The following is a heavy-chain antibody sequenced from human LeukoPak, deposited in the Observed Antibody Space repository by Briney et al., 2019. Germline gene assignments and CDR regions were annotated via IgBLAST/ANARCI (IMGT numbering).Heavy chain of an antibody. CDR1: GFTFSSYG. V-gene: IGHV3-33*01. Sequence: GGSLRLSCAASGFTFSSYGMHWVRQAPGKGLEWVAVIWYDGSNKYYADSVKGRFTISRDNSKNTLYLQMNSLRAEDTAVYYCARDQASSSWYLDYWGQGTLVTVSS. J-gene: IGHJ4*02. CDR3: ARDQASSSWYLDY. D-gene: IGHD6-13*01. CDR2: IWYDGSNK.